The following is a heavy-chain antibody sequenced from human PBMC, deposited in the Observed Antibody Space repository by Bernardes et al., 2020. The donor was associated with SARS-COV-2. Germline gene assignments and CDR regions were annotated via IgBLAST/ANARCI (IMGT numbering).Heavy chain of an antibody. V-gene: IGHV4-61*02. CDR3: AGAKGGNWVDAFHV. CDR2: SYISGST. CDR1: GASISSDGYY. D-gene: IGHD7-27*01. J-gene: IGHJ3*01. Sequence: SETLSLTCSVSGASISSDGYYWNWIRQPAGKGLEWIGRSYISGSTNYNPSHKSRVTISLDTSKKQFSLNLSSVTAADTAVYYGAGAKGGNWVDAFHVWGQGTMVTVSS.